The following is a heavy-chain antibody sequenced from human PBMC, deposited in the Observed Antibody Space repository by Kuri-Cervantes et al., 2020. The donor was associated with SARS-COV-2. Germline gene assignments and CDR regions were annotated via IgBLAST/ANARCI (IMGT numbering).Heavy chain of an antibody. J-gene: IGHJ6*02. Sequence: GESLKISCAASGFTFSNYAMTWVRQAPGKGLEWVSYTSSSSRTIYYADSVKGRFSISRDNAKNSLFLQISSLRAEDTAVYYCARTSGPMDVWGQGTTVTVSS. D-gene: IGHD3-3*01. V-gene: IGHV3-48*04. CDR3: ARTSGPMDV. CDR1: GFTFSNYA. CDR2: TSSSSRTI.